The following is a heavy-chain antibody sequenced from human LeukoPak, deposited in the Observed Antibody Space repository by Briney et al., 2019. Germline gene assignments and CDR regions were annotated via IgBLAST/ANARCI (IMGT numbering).Heavy chain of an antibody. D-gene: IGHD3-16*02. J-gene: IGHJ5*02. Sequence: SVKVSCKASGGTFISYAISWVRQAPGQGLEWMGGIIPIFGTANYAQKFQGRVTITADESTSTAYMELSSLRSEDTAVYCCASQTPSFNWFDPWGQGTLVTVSS. CDR2: IIPIFGTA. CDR3: ASQTPSFNWFDP. V-gene: IGHV1-69*13. CDR1: GGTFISYA.